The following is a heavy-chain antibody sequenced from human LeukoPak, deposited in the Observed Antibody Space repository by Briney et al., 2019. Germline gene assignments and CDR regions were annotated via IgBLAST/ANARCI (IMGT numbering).Heavy chain of an antibody. D-gene: IGHD2-15*01. J-gene: IGHJ4*02. CDR1: GFTFSSYW. V-gene: IGHV3-7*01. Sequence: PGGSLRLSCAASGFTFSSYWMSWVRQAPGKGLEWVANIKKDGSEKYYVDSVKGRFTISRDNSKNTLYLQMNSLRAEDTAVYYCAKAPMPVVVAAPLDYWGQGTLVTVSS. CDR2: IKKDGSEK. CDR3: AKAPMPVVVAAPLDY.